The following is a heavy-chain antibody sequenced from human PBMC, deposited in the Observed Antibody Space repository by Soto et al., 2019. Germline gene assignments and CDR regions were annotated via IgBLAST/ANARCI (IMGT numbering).Heavy chain of an antibody. CDR1: GGSFSGYY. D-gene: IGHD2-2*01. CDR3: ARAHSRTQRNWFDP. V-gene: IGHV4-34*01. CDR2: INHSGST. Sequence: PSETLSLTCAVYGGSFSGYYWSWIRQPPGKGLEWIGEINHSGSTNYNPSLKSRVTISVDTSKNQFSLKLSSVTAADTAVYYCARAHSRTQRNWFDPWGQGTLVTVS. J-gene: IGHJ5*02.